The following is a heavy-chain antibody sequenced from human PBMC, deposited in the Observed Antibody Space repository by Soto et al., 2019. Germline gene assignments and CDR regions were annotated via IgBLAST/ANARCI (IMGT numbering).Heavy chain of an antibody. J-gene: IGHJ2*01. D-gene: IGHD3-22*01. Sequence: QLQLQESGPGLVKPSETLSLTCTVSGGSISSSSYYWGWIRQPPGKGLEWIGSIYYSGSTYYNPSLKSRVTISVDTSKNQCSLKVSSVTAADTAVYYCARRGARGYSVGYFDLWGRGTLVTVSS. V-gene: IGHV4-39*01. CDR2: IYYSGST. CDR3: ARRGARGYSVGYFDL. CDR1: GGSISSSSYY.